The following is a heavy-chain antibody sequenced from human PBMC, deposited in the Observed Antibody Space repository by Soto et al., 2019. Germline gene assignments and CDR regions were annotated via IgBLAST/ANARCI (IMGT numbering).Heavy chain of an antibody. CDR1: GFTFSSYA. D-gene: IGHD6-19*01. J-gene: IGHJ4*02. CDR2: ISYDGSNK. CDR3: ARDPIAVAGTFYYFDY. Sequence: GGSLRLSCAASGFTFSSYAMHWVRQAPGKGLEWVAVISYDGSNKYYADSVKGRFTISRDNSKNTLYLQMNSLRAENTAVYYCARDPIAVAGTFYYFDYWGQGTLVTVSS. V-gene: IGHV3-30-3*01.